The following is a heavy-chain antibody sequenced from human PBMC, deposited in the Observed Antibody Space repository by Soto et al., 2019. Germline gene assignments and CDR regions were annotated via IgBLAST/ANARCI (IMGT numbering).Heavy chain of an antibody. V-gene: IGHV4-59*01. CDR2: IHYNGNT. J-gene: IGHJ4*02. CDR1: GDSISAYS. Sequence: QVQLQVSGPGLVKPSETLSLTCTVSGDSISAYSWSWVRQPPGKGLEWIGNIHYNGNTKYSPSLKIRVTMSVATSKTHVSLRLISVTAADTAIYFCAREGNLGRWLQPLDFWGQGTLVTVSS. CDR3: AREGNLGRWLQPLDF. D-gene: IGHD5-12*01.